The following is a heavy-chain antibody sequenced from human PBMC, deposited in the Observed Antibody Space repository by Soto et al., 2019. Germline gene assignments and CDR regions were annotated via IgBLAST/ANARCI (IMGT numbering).Heavy chain of an antibody. V-gene: IGHV4-61*01. CDR1: GGSVSSGSYY. CDR2: IYYSGST. Sequence: SETLSLTCTVSGGSVSSGSYYWSWIRQPPGKGLEWIGYIYYSGSTNYNPSLKSRVTISVDTSKNQFSLKLSSVTAADTAVYYCARNAVWFGELFYLDPWGQGTLVTVSS. J-gene: IGHJ5*02. D-gene: IGHD3-10*01. CDR3: ARNAVWFGELFYLDP.